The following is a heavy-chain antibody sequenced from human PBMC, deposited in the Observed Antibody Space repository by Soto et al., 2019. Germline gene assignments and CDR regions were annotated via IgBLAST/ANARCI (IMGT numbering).Heavy chain of an antibody. CDR2: INHSGST. Sequence: SETLSLTCAVYGGSFSGYYWSWIRQPPGKGPEWIGEINHSGSTNHNPSLKSRVTISVDTSKNQFSLKLSSVTAADTAVYYCLYLTGYYRAPYWGQGPLVTVSS. J-gene: IGHJ4*02. D-gene: IGHD3-9*01. CDR1: GGSFSGYY. CDR3: LYLTGYYRAPY. V-gene: IGHV4-34*01.